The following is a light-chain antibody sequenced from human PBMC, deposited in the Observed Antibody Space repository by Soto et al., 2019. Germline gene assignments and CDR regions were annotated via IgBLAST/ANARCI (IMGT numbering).Light chain of an antibody. CDR2: GAS. J-gene: IGKJ1*01. Sequence: EIVLTQSPGTPSLSPGERGTLSCRASQSVSSRRLAWYRQKPGQAPRLLMYGASSRATGIPDRFSGSGSGTDVTITISRLENEDVAVYYCQQYGSSIWTFGQGTKVDIK. CDR3: QQYGSSIWT. CDR1: QSVSSRR. V-gene: IGKV3-20*01.